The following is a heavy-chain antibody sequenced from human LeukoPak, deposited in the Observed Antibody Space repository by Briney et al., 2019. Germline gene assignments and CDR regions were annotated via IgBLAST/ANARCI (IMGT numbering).Heavy chain of an antibody. D-gene: IGHD3-22*01. CDR1: GFTISSKG. CDR2: IWYDGSSK. Sequence: GGSLRLSCEASGFTISSKGMNWVRQAPGKGLGWVAVIWYDGSSKYYADSVKGRFTISRDNSKNTLYLQMTSLRAEDTAVYYCAREARYESSGYYFDFWGQGTQVTVSS. J-gene: IGHJ4*02. CDR3: AREARYESSGYYFDF. V-gene: IGHV3-33*01.